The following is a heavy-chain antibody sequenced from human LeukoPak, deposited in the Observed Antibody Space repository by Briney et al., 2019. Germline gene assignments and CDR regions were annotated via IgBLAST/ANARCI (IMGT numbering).Heavy chain of an antibody. V-gene: IGHV1-18*01. CDR1: GYTFTSYG. CDR2: ISAYNGNT. J-gene: IGHJ4*02. Sequence: ASVKVSCKAPGYTFTSYGISWVRQAPGQGLEWMGWISAYNGNTNYAQKLQGRVTMTADTSTSTAYMELRSLRSDDTAVYYCARVGIQLWLLDYWGQGTLVTVSS. D-gene: IGHD5-18*01. CDR3: ARVGIQLWLLDY.